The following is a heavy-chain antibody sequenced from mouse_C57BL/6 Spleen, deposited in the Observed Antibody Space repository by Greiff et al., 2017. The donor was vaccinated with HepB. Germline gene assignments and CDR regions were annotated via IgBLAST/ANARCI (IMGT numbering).Heavy chain of an antibody. D-gene: IGHD4-1*01. J-gene: IGHJ3*01. CDR1: GYTFTSYG. V-gene: IGHV1-81*01. CDR3: ASWDWFAY. CDR2: IYPRSGNT. Sequence: VKLQQSGAELARPGASVKLSCKASGYTFTSYGISWVKQRTGQGLEWIGEIYPRSGNTYYNEKFKGKATLTADKSSSTAYMELRSLTSEDSAVYFCASWDWFAYWGQGTLVTVSA.